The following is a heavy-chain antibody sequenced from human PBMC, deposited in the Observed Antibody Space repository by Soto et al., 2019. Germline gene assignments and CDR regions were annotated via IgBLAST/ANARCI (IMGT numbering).Heavy chain of an antibody. CDR3: ARHGGSYYDVWRGYPGGPVYFDY. D-gene: IGHD3-3*01. V-gene: IGHV4-39*01. Sequence: QLQLQESGPGLVKPSETLSLTCTDSGGSISSSSYHWGWIRQPPGKGLEWIGGIYYSGSTYYNPSPEGRGPIHVDKSKNHFSRKLSSVTAADTAVDYCARHGGSYYDVWRGYPGGPVYFDYWGQGTLVNVSS. J-gene: IGHJ4*02. CDR1: GGSISSSSYH. CDR2: IYYSGST.